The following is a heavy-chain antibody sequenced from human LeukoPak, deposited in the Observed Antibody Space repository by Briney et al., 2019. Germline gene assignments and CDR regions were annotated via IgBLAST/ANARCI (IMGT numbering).Heavy chain of an antibody. J-gene: IGHJ4*02. V-gene: IGHV3-13*01. D-gene: IGHD4-17*01. CDR2: IGTAGDT. CDR3: ARAAYGDYRFDY. Sequence: PGGSLRLSCAASGFTFSSYDMHWVRQATGKGLDWVSAIGTAGDTYYPGSVKGRFTISRENAKNSLYLQMNSLRAGDTAVYYCARAAYGDYRFDYWGQGTLVTVSS. CDR1: GFTFSSYD.